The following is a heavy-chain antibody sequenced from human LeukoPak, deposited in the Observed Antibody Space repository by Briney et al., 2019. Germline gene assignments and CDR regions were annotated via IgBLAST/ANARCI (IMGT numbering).Heavy chain of an antibody. CDR2: FYYRGST. V-gene: IGHV4-59*08. D-gene: IGHD6-6*01. J-gene: IGHJ5*02. Sequence: SETLSLTCSVSGGPISSYFWTWIRQPPGKGLEWIGYFYYRGSTKYNPSLKSRVTISVDSSKNQFSLKLSSVTAADTAVYYCARVPARSNWFDPWGQGTLVTVSS. CDR1: GGPISSYF. CDR3: ARVPARSNWFDP.